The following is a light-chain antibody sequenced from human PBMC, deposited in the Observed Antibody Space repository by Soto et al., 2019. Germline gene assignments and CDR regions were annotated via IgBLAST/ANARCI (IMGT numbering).Light chain of an antibody. J-gene: IGKJ3*01. Sequence: DIQMTQSPSSLSASVGDRVTITCRASQSISSYLNWYQQKPGKAPKLLIYAASSLQSGVPSRFSGSGSGTEFTLTISRLQPEDFATYYCQQSYSTPPLTFGPGTKVDIK. CDR3: QQSYSTPPLT. CDR2: AAS. CDR1: QSISSY. V-gene: IGKV1-39*01.